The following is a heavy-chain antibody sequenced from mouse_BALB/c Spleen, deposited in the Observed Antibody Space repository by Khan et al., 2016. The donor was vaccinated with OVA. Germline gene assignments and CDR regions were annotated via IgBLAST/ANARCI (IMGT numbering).Heavy chain of an antibody. CDR3: ARVYGGDFDY. J-gene: IGHJ2*01. CDR1: GYSITSDYA. D-gene: IGHD1-1*01. Sequence: EVQLQESGPGLVKPSQSLSLTCTVTGYSITSDYAWNWIRQFPGNKLEWMGYISYSGNTNYNPSLKSRISITRDTSKNQFFLQLNSVTTEDTATYYCARVYGGDFDYWSQGTTLTVSS. V-gene: IGHV3-2*02. CDR2: ISYSGNT.